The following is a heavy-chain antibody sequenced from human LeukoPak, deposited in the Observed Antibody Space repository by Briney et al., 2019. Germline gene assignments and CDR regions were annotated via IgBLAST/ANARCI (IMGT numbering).Heavy chain of an antibody. CDR1: NGSISSSSYY. CDR3: ARHGYYYYDMDV. J-gene: IGHJ6*02. V-gene: IGHV4-39*01. Sequence: SETLSLTCSVSNGSISSSSYYWAWLRQPPGQGLEWIGTIYYSGSPYYTPSLKSRVTISVDTSKNQFSLKLSSVTASDTAVYYCARHGYYYYDMDVWGQGTTVTVSS. CDR2: IYYSGSP.